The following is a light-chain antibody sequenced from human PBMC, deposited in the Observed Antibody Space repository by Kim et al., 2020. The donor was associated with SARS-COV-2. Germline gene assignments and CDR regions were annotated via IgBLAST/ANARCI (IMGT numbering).Light chain of an antibody. V-gene: IGLV2-8*01. CDR2: EVK. CDR3: SSYAGSNNLV. J-gene: IGLJ1*01. Sequence: GQSLTISCTGTSTDICGSDYVAWYQQHPGNAPKLIIYEVKWRPSGVSDRFSGSKSAYMASLTISGLQADDEADYYCSSYAGSNNLVFGTGTKVTVL. CDR1: STDICGSDY.